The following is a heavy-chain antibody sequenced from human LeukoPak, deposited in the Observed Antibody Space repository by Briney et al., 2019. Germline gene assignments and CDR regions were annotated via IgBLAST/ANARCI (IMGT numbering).Heavy chain of an antibody. CDR2: IYYSGST. CDR3: ARDFPYYDSSGYYIRLFDY. V-gene: IGHV4-39*07. J-gene: IGHJ4*02. CDR1: GGSISSSSYY. D-gene: IGHD3-22*01. Sequence: SETLSLTCTVSGGSISSSSYYWGWIRQPPGKGLEWIGSIYYSGSTYYNPSLKSRVTISVDTSKNQFSLKLSSVTAADTAVYYCARDFPYYDSSGYYIRLFDYWGQGTLVTVSS.